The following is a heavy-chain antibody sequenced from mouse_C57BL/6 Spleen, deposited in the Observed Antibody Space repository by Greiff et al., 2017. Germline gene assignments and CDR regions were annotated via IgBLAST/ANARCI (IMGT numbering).Heavy chain of an antibody. Sequence: EVHLVESGGGLVKPGGSLKLSCAASGFTFSSYAMSWVRQTPEKRLEWVATISDGGSYTYYPDNVKGRFTISRDNAKNNLYLQMSHLKSEDTAMYYCARGGLTTVVDYWGQGTTLTVSS. CDR2: ISDGGSYT. D-gene: IGHD1-1*01. CDR3: ARGGLTTVVDY. V-gene: IGHV5-4*01. CDR1: GFTFSSYA. J-gene: IGHJ2*01.